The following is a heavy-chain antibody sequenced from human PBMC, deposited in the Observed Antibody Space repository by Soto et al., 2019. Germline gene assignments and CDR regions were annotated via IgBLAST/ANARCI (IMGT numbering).Heavy chain of an antibody. Sequence: QVQLVQSGAEVKKPGSSVKISCKASGGTFSSYAISWVRQAPGQGLEWMGGIIPIFGTANYAQKFQGRVTITADESTSTAYMELSSLRSEDTAVYYCARGFVPLTTYYDISPPGYWGQGTLVTVSS. CDR1: GGTFSSYA. V-gene: IGHV1-69*01. CDR3: ARGFVPLTTYYDISPPGY. D-gene: IGHD3-9*01. J-gene: IGHJ4*02. CDR2: IIPIFGTA.